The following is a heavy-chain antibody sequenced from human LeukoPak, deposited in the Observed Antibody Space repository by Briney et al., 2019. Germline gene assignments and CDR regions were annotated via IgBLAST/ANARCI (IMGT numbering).Heavy chain of an antibody. J-gene: IGHJ4*02. Sequence: GGSLRLSCAASGFTFSSYAMSWVRQAPGKGLEWVSGISSSSGITYYADSVKGRFTISRDNSGNTLYLQMNSLRAEDTAVYYCAKDLHCSGGSCSHYWGQGTLVTVSS. CDR1: GFTFSSYA. V-gene: IGHV3-23*01. CDR3: AKDLHCSGGSCSHY. CDR2: ISSSSGIT. D-gene: IGHD2-15*01.